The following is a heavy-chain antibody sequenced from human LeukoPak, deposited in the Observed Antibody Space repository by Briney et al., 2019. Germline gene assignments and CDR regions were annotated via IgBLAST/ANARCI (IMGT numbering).Heavy chain of an antibody. V-gene: IGHV3-21*01. Sequence: GGSLRLSCAASGFTFSSYEMNWVRQAPGKGLEWVSSISSSSSYIYYADSVKGRFTISRDNAKNSLYLQMNSLRAEDTAVYYCARDLEWLGYFDYWGQGTLVTVSS. J-gene: IGHJ4*02. CDR2: ISSSSSYI. CDR3: ARDLEWLGYFDY. CDR1: GFTFSSYE. D-gene: IGHD6-19*01.